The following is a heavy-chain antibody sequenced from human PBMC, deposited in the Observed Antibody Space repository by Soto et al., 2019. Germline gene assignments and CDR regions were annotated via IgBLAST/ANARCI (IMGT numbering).Heavy chain of an antibody. V-gene: IGHV3-30-3*01. CDR2: ISYDGSNK. CDR1: GFTFSSYI. J-gene: IGHJ4*02. D-gene: IGHD6-19*01. CDR3: ARGKGHSSGWFEGDGY. Sequence: QVQLVESGGGVVQPGRSLRLSCAASGFTFSSYIMHWVRQAPGKGLEWVAVISYDGSNKYYADSVKGRFTISRDNSKNTLYLQMNSLRVEDTAVYYCARGKGHSSGWFEGDGYWGQGTLVTVSS.